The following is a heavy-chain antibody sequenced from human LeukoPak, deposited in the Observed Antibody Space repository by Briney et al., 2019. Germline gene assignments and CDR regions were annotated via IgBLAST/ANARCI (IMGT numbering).Heavy chain of an antibody. J-gene: IGHJ4*02. Sequence: ASVKVSCKASVYTFTGYYMHWVRQAPGQGLEWMGWINPNSGGTNYAQKFQGRVTMTRDTSISTAYMELSRLRSDDMAVYYCARVSRYSSSWYSFDYWGQGTLVTVSS. V-gene: IGHV1-2*02. CDR1: VYTFTGYY. CDR3: ARVSRYSSSWYSFDY. D-gene: IGHD6-13*01. CDR2: INPNSGGT.